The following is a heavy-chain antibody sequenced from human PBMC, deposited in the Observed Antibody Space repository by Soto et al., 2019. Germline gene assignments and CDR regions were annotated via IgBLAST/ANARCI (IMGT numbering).Heavy chain of an antibody. CDR1: GGTFSSNS. D-gene: IGHD2-21*01. J-gene: IGHJ4*02. V-gene: IGHV1-69*14. CDR2: VIPMLNTA. CDR3: ARDRGLFGTDN. Sequence: QVQLVQSGAEVKKPGSSVKVSCKASGGTFSSNSISWVRQAPGQGLEWMGGVIPMLNTAQYARKFQGRVTITADKSTNTTHMELRSLTSGDTAVYYCARDRGLFGTDNWGKGTRVTVAS.